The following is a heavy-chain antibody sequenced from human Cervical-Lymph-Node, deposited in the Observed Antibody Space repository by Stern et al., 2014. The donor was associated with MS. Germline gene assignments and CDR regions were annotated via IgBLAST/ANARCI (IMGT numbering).Heavy chain of an antibody. D-gene: IGHD1-1*01. CDR2: ITNVGST. CDR3: ARDTSSPERSDW. Sequence: EVQLVESGGGVIQPGGSLRLSCTASGFTVRTDYMTWVRQAPGKGMEWVSLITNVGSTFYTDSVKGRFTISRDDSKNTVYLHTTSLRAEDTAMYYCARDTSSPERSDWWGQGTLVTVSS. CDR1: GFTVRTDY. V-gene: IGHV3-53*01. J-gene: IGHJ4*02.